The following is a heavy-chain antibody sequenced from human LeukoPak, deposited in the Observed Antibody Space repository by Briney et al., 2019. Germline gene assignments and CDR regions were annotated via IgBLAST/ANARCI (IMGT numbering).Heavy chain of an antibody. J-gene: IGHJ1*01. CDR1: GVSFSTYA. V-gene: IGHV3-23*01. D-gene: IGHD2-21*02. CDR2: ISASGAST. Sequence: GGSLRLSCAASGVSFSTYAMSWVRQGPGKGLKWVSAISASGASTYYADSVKGRFTISRDNSKNSVFLQMNSLRGEDTAVYYCARGLTPIQHWGQGILVTVSS. CDR3: ARGLTPIQH.